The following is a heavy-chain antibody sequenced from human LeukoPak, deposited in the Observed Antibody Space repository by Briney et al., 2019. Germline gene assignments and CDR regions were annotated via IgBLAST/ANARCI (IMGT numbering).Heavy chain of an antibody. CDR3: ARSRYCSSTSRYSFDY. Sequence: GASVKVSCKASGYTFTGYYMHWVRQAPGQGLEWMGWINPNSGGTNYAQKFQGRVTMTRDTSISTAHMELSRLRSDDTAVYYCARSRYCSSTSRYSFDYWGQGTLVTVSS. CDR2: INPNSGGT. CDR1: GYTFTGYY. D-gene: IGHD2-2*01. J-gene: IGHJ4*02. V-gene: IGHV1-2*02.